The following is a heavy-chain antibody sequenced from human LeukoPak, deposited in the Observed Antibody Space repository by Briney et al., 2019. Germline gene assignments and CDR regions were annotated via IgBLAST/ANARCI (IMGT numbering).Heavy chain of an antibody. J-gene: IGHJ5*02. CDR2: IYYSGST. V-gene: IGHV4-39*07. CDR3: ARVMITFGGNWFDP. D-gene: IGHD3-16*01. Sequence: PGGSLRLSCAASGFTFSSYSMNWVRQPPGKGLEWIGSIYYSGSTYYNPSLKSRVTISVDTSKNQFSLKLSSVTAADTAVYYCARVMITFGGNWFDPWGQGTLVTVSS. CDR1: GFTFSSYS.